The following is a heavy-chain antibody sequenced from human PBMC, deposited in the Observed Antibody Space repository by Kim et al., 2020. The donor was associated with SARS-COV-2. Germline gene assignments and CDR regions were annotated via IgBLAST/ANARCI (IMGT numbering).Heavy chain of an antibody. D-gene: IGHD5-18*01. CDR3: ARDRSIGYSYGYGGGDY. V-gene: IGHV3-30*04. J-gene: IGHJ4*02. Sequence: GGSLRLSCAASGFTFSSYAMHWVRQAPGKGLEWVAVISYDGSNKYYADSVKGRFTISRDNSKNTLYLQMNSLRAEDTAVYYCARDRSIGYSYGYGGGDYWGQGTLVTVSS. CDR2: ISYDGSNK. CDR1: GFTFSSYA.